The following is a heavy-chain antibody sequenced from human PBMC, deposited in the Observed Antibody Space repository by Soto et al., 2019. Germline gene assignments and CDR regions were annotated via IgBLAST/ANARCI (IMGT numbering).Heavy chain of an antibody. CDR2: ISGSGGST. Sequence: GGSLRLSCAASGFTFSSYAMSWVRQAPGKGLEWVSAISGSGGSTYYADSVKGRFTISRDNSKNTLYLQMNSLRAEDTAVYYCAKGKATMVRGVIFLNWFDPWGQGTLVTVSP. V-gene: IGHV3-23*01. D-gene: IGHD3-10*01. CDR1: GFTFSSYA. J-gene: IGHJ5*02. CDR3: AKGKATMVRGVIFLNWFDP.